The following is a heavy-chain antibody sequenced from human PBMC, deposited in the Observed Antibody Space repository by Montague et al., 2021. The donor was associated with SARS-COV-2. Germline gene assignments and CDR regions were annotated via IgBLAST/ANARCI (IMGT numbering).Heavy chain of an antibody. CDR2: FYYSGIT. CDR1: GGSMSSSFYY. Sequence: SETLSLTYNVSGGSMSSSFYYWGWIRQPPGKGLEWIGSFYYSGITYYNPSLKSRVTISVDTSKNQFSLKLSSVTAADTAVYYCAGSVVIVALNYFDYWGQGTLVTVSS. D-gene: IGHD2-21*01. V-gene: IGHV4-39*01. CDR3: AGSVVIVALNYFDY. J-gene: IGHJ4*02.